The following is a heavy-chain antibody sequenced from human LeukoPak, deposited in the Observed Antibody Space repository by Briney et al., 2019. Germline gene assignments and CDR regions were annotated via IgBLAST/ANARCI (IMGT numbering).Heavy chain of an antibody. J-gene: IGHJ4*02. CDR2: IIPIFGTA. V-gene: IGHV1-69*13. CDR3: ARDRDYGSGSDLVG. D-gene: IGHD3-10*01. CDR1: GYTFTSYG. Sequence: SVKVSCKASGYTFTSYGISWVRQAPGQGLEWMGGIIPIFGTANYAQKFQGRVTITADESTSTAYMELSSLRSEDTAVYYCARDRDYGSGSDLVGWGQGTLVTVSS.